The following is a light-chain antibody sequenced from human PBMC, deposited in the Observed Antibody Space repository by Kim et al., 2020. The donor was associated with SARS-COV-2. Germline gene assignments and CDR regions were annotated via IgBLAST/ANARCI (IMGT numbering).Light chain of an antibody. V-gene: IGLV6-57*03. J-gene: IGLJ2*01. CDR3: QSYHDNIRV. Sequence: GKPVTISCTRSSATIANHYVQWYQQRPGSVPTTLIYEDTQRPSGVPDRFSGSIDSSSNSAFLTISGLKTEDEADYFCQSYHDNIRVFGGGTQLTVL. CDR2: EDT. CDR1: SATIANHY.